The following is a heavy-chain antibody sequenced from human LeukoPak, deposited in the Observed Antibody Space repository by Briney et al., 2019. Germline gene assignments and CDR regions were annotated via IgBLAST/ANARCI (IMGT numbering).Heavy chain of an antibody. CDR1: GYTFTSYY. Sequence: ASVKVSCKASGYTFTSYYMHWVRQAPGQGLEWMGIINPSGGSTSYAQKFQGRVTMTRDTSTSTVYLELSSLSSKDTAVYYCARDNDSSGYGDYWGQGTLVTVSS. J-gene: IGHJ4*02. V-gene: IGHV1-46*01. CDR2: INPSGGST. D-gene: IGHD3-22*01. CDR3: ARDNDSSGYGDY.